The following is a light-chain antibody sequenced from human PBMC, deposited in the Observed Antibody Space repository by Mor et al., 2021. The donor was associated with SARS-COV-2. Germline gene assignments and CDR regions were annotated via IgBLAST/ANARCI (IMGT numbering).Light chain of an antibody. CDR2: DAS. CDR3: QQRSNWPT. J-gene: IGKJ2*01. CDR1: SVSSY. V-gene: IGKV3-11*01. Sequence: SVSSYSAWYQQKPGQAPRLLIYDASNRATGIPARFSGSGSGTDFTLTISSLEPEDFAVYYCQQRSNWPTFGQGTKLEIK.